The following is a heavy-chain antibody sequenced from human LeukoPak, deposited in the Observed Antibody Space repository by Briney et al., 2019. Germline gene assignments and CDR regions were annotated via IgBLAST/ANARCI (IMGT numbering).Heavy chain of an antibody. V-gene: IGHV1-18*01. CDR3: ARNYCSGGSCLNYFDY. CDR2: ISTYNGDT. J-gene: IGHJ4*02. CDR1: GYTFTSYG. Sequence: ASVKVSCKASGYTFTSYGITWVQQAPGQGLERMGWISTYNGDTNYAQKLQGRVTMTTDTSTSTAYMEPRSLRSDDTAVYYCARNYCSGGSCLNYFDYWGQGTLVTVSS. D-gene: IGHD2-15*01.